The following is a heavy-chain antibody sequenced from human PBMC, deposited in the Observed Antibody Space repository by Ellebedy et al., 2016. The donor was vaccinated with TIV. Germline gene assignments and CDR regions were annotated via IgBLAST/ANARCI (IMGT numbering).Heavy chain of an antibody. J-gene: IGHJ5*02. CDR2: ILYNENI. D-gene: IGHD3-10*01. CDR3: ARGLDWLGERHPNWFDP. V-gene: IGHV4-59*01. CDR1: GSSITSYY. Sequence: MPSETLSLTCSVSGSSITSYYWSWIRQPPGKGLEWIGNILYNENINYNPSLKSRVAISVDTSKRQFSLKLNSVTAADTAVYYCARGLDWLGERHPNWFDPWGQGTLVTVSS.